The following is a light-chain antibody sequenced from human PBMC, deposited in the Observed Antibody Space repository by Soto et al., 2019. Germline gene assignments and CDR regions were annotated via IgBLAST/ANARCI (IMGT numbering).Light chain of an antibody. Sequence: EFVLTQSPGTLPLSPGERATLSCRASESVGSNLAWYQQKPGQPPRLLIYDASMRETGVPPRFSGSGSGTEFTLTISNLQSEDFAIYFCQKFNKWPWTFGQGTKVDIK. CDR3: QKFNKWPWT. CDR1: ESVGSN. J-gene: IGKJ1*01. CDR2: DAS. V-gene: IGKV3-15*01.